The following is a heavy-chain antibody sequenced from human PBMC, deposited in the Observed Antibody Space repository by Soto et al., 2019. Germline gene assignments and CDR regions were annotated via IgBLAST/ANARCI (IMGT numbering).Heavy chain of an antibody. J-gene: IGHJ4*02. D-gene: IGHD3-22*01. CDR3: APNHDDISGRTPLLFDS. V-gene: IGHV4-31*03. CDR1: GGSIGRGGYY. Sequence: QVQLQESGPGLVKPSQTLSLTCTVSGGSIGRGGYYWDRIRQHPGKGPEWIGYIHYSGNTYYNPSLKSRLTISLDTSKNQFSLRLSSVTAADPAVYDGAPNHDDISGRTPLLFDSWGQGTLVTVSS. CDR2: IHYSGNT.